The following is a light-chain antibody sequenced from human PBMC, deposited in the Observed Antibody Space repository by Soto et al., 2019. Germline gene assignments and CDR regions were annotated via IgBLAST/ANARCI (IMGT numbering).Light chain of an antibody. CDR3: QQYRHWPLT. J-gene: IGKJ4*01. CDR2: GAS. CDR1: QTIDTY. V-gene: IGKV3-15*01. Sequence: EIVMTQSPATLSVSLGERATLSCRSSQTIDTYFAWYQQTPGQAPRLLIYGASTRATGIPARFSGSGSGTEFTLTVSSLQSEDFAVYYCQQYRHWPLTFGGGTKVEIK.